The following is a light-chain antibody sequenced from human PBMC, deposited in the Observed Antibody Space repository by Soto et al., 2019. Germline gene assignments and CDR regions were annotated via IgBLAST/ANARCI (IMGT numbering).Light chain of an antibody. Sequence: DIQMTQSPSSLSASVGDRVTITCRASQSISSYLNWYQQKPGKAPKLLICAASSLQSGVPSRFSGSGSGTDFTLAISSLQPEDFATYYCQQSYSTPHVTFGQGTKVEIK. V-gene: IGKV1-39*01. CDR1: QSISSY. CDR2: AAS. CDR3: QQSYSTPHVT. J-gene: IGKJ1*01.